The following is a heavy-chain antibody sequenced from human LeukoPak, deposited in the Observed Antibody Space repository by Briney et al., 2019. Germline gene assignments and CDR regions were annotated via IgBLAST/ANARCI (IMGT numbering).Heavy chain of an antibody. Sequence: GASVKVSCKASGYTFTSYGISWVRQAPGQGFEWMGWISAYNGNTNYAQKLQGRVTMTRNTSISTAYMELSSLRSEDTAVYYCARGHRGIAAAGYYYGMDVWGQGTTVTVSS. CDR1: GYTFTSYG. CDR3: ARGHRGIAAAGYYYGMDV. V-gene: IGHV1-18*04. J-gene: IGHJ6*02. D-gene: IGHD6-13*01. CDR2: ISAYNGNT.